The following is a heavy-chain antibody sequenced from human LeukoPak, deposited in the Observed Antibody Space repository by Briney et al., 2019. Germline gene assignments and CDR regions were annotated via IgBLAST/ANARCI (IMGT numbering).Heavy chain of an antibody. V-gene: IGHV3-23*01. CDR1: GFNFSDYA. J-gene: IGHJ4*02. Sequence: PGGSLRLSCVASGFNFSDYAMNWVRQAPGKGLEWVSAISGSGGTTHYADSVKGRFAISRGNAKNSLYLQMNSLRAEDTAVYYCARDKIGVVTGFDYWGQGTLVTVSS. CDR2: ISGSGGTT. D-gene: IGHD3-3*01. CDR3: ARDKIGVVTGFDY.